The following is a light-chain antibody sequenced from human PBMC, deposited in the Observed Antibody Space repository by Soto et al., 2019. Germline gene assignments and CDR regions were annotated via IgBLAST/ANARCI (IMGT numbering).Light chain of an antibody. CDR3: CSYAGGASVV. Sequence: QSALTQPASVSGSPGQSITISCTGTSSDIGRYNLVSWYQQHPGKAPKLIIYEDIERPSGVSDRFSGSKSGNTASLTISGLQTEDEADYYCCSYAGGASVVFGGGTNVTVL. CDR2: EDI. CDR1: SSDIGRYNL. V-gene: IGLV2-23*01. J-gene: IGLJ2*01.